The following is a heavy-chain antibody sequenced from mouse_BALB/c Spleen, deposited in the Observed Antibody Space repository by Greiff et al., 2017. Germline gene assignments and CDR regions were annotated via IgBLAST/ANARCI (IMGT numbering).Heavy chain of an antibody. V-gene: IGHV1S137*01. D-gene: IGHD2-10*02. CDR1: GYTFTDYA. J-gene: IGHJ3*01. CDR2: ISTYYGDA. CDR3: ARGYGNYGPFAY. Sequence: QVQLQQSGAELVRPGVSVKLSCKGSGYTFTDYAMHWVKQSHAKSLEWIGVISTYYGDASYNQKLKGKATMTVDKSSSTAYMELARLTSEDSAIYYWARGYGNYGPFAYWGQGTLVTVSA.